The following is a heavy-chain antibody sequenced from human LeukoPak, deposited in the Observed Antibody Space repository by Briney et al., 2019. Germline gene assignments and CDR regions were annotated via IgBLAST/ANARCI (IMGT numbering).Heavy chain of an antibody. V-gene: IGHV3-23*01. CDR1: GFTFSEYV. Sequence: GGSLRLSCAASGFTFSEYVMTWVRQAPGKGLEWVSTISGSGGSTYYADSVKGRFTISRDNSKNTLYLQMNSLRAEDTAVYYCARDRGPNYGDYGEGLDPWGQGTLVTVSS. J-gene: IGHJ5*02. CDR2: ISGSGGST. CDR3: ARDRGPNYGDYGEGLDP. D-gene: IGHD4-17*01.